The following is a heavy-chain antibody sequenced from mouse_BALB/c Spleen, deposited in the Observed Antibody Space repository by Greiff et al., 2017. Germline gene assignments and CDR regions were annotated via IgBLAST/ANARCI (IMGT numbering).Heavy chain of an antibody. CDR2: INPYNGDT. V-gene: IGHV1-37*01. CDR3: ARSQGPTMITTGGAMDY. D-gene: IGHD2-4*01. Sequence: EVQLVESGPELVKPGASVKISCKASGYSFTGYFMNWVKQSHGKSLEWIGRINPYNGDTFYNQKFKGKATLTVDKSSSTAHMELLSLTSEDSAVYFCARSQGPTMITTGGAMDYWGQGTSVTVSS. CDR1: GYSFTGYF. J-gene: IGHJ4*01.